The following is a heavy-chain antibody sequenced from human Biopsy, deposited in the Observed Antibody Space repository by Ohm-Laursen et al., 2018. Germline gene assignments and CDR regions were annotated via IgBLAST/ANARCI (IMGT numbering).Heavy chain of an antibody. CDR3: ARGSNDFGGLYFPR. Sequence: TLSLTWAVSGGSVSDSFHFWSWIRQPPGKGLEWIGHISYTGYTSYNASLKSRVTISVDTSRNHFSLRLSSLTAADTAVYYCARGSNDFGGLYFPRWGQGTLLTVSS. CDR2: ISYTGYT. V-gene: IGHV4-61*03. CDR1: GGSVSDSFHF. D-gene: IGHD4-23*01. J-gene: IGHJ4*02.